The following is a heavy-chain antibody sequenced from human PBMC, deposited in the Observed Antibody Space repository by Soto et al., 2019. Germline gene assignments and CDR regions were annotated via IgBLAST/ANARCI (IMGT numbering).Heavy chain of an antibody. CDR1: GFIFRNYA. V-gene: IGHV3-23*01. CDR3: AKDRVLRGVNPASVRY. D-gene: IGHD3-10*01. CDR2: ISGSGDGT. Sequence: PGGSLRLSCAASGFIFRNYAMTWVRRAPGKGLEWVSAISGSGDGTYYADSVKGRFTISRDNSENTLSLQMNSLGPEDTAIYYCAKDRVLRGVNPASVRYWGLGTLVTVSS. J-gene: IGHJ4*02.